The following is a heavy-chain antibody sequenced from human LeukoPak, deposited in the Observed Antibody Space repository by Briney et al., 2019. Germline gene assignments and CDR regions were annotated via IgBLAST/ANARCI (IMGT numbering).Heavy chain of an antibody. D-gene: IGHD4-23*01. CDR1: GGFMNSYY. Sequence: SETLPLTCTVSGGFMNSYYWSWIRQPAGKGLEWIGRIYSSGSTNYNPSLKSRVSMSVDTSKNQFSLKLTSVTAADTAVYYCARGGKATVVTMWGQGILVTVSS. J-gene: IGHJ4*02. CDR2: IYSSGST. CDR3: ARGGKATVVTM. V-gene: IGHV4-4*07.